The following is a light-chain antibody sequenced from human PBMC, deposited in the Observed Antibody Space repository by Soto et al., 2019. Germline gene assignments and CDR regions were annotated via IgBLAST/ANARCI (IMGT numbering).Light chain of an antibody. CDR3: HSYDVSLSGPV. J-gene: IGLJ2*01. V-gene: IGLV1-40*01. CDR1: SSNIGAGYD. CDR2: DNN. Sequence: QSVLTQPPSLSGAPGQRVTISCTGSSSNIGAGYDVHWYQQPPGTAPRVLIYDNNSRPSGVPDRFSGSNSGTSASLAITGLQAEDEADYYCHSYDVSLSGPVFGGGTQLTVL.